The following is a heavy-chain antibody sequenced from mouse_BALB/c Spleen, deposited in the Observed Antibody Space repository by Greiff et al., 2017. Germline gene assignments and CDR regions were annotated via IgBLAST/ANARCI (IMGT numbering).Heavy chain of an antibody. V-gene: IGHV5-4*02. Sequence: EVKLVESGGGLVKPGGSLKLSCAASGFTFSDYYMYWVRQTPEKRLEWVATISDGGSYTYYPDSVKGRFTISRDNAKNNLYLQMSSLKSEDTAMYYCARDGGPYFDYWGQGTTLTVSS. CDR3: ARDGGPYFDY. CDR1: GFTFSDYY. J-gene: IGHJ2*01. CDR2: ISDGGSYT.